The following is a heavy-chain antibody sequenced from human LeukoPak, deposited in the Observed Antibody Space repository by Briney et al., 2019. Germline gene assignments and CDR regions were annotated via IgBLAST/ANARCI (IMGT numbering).Heavy chain of an antibody. CDR1: GGSISSYY. CDR2: IYYSGST. J-gene: IGHJ4*02. D-gene: IGHD6-19*01. Sequence: SETLSLTCTVSGGSISSYYWSWIRQPPGKGLEWIGYIYYSGSTNYNPSLKSRVTISVDTSKNQFSLKLSSVTAADTAVYYCARGAAQRLGTFPPDYWGQGTLVTVSS. CDR3: ARGAAQRLGTFPPDY. V-gene: IGHV4-59*01.